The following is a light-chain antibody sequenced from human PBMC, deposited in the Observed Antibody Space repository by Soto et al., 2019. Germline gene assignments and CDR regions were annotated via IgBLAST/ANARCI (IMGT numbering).Light chain of an antibody. J-gene: IGKJ1*01. CDR3: QQYNSYSWT. Sequence: DIQMTQSPSTLPASVGDRVTITCRPSQSISSWLAWYQQKPGKAPKLLIYDASSLESAVPSRFSGSGSGTEFTLTISSLQPDDFATYYCQQYNSYSWTFGQGTTVDIK. V-gene: IGKV1-5*01. CDR1: QSISSW. CDR2: DAS.